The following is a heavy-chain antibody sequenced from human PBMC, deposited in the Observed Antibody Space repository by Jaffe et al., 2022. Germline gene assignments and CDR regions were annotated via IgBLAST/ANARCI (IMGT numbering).Heavy chain of an antibody. J-gene: IGHJ4*02. V-gene: IGHV3-21*01. CDR3: ARDWESFSGLPGTLATPYFDY. CDR2: ISSSSSYI. CDR1: GFTFSSYS. D-gene: IGHD3-16*01. Sequence: EVQLVESGGGLVKPGGSLRLSCAASGFTFSSYSMNWVRQAPGKGLEWVSSISSSSSYIYYADSVKGRFTISRDNAKNSLYLQMNSLRAEDTAVYYCARDWESFSGLPGTLATPYFDYWGQGTLVTVSS.